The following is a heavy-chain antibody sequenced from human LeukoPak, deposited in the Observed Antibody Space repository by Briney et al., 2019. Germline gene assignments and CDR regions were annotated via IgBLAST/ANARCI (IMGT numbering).Heavy chain of an antibody. CDR2: IKQDGNEK. V-gene: IGHV3-7*01. Sequence: VQPGGSLRLSCVVSGFTFSTFWMSWVRQAPGKGLEWVANIKQDGNEKYYVDSVKGRFTISRDNANNSLYLQVDSLGDEDTGVYYCTRGWGSSGPGDFWGPGTLVTVSS. CDR3: TRGWGSSGPGDF. J-gene: IGHJ4*02. CDR1: GFTFSTFW. D-gene: IGHD6-19*01.